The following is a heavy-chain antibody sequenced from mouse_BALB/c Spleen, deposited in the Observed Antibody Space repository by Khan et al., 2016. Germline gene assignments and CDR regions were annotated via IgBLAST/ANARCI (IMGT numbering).Heavy chain of an antibody. J-gene: IGHJ4*01. CDR2: IWRGGGT. Sequence: QVQLKQSGPGLVQPSQSLSITCTVSGFLLTSYGIHWIRQSPGKGLERLGVIWRGGGTDYNEAFMFRLSIPRDNTKSQVFFKMNILQADDSAKYYGAKEEGNSVMEYWRQGTSGTGSS. V-gene: IGHV2-5*01. CDR1: GFLLTSYG. CDR3: AKEEGNSVMEY. D-gene: IGHD2-1*01.